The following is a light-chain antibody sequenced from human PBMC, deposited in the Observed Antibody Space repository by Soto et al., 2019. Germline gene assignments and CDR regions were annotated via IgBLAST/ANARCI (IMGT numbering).Light chain of an antibody. CDR1: RDIGSD. Sequence: MTKSPFYPSESLGERIAIPCLASRDIGSDLSWYQQKPGKAHTLLIYAASNLQSGVPSRFRGSRSGTEFTLTISSLQPDDFATYYCQEYNSYPWRFAQG. V-gene: IGKV1-17*01. J-gene: IGKJ1*01. CDR3: QEYNSYPWR. CDR2: AAS.